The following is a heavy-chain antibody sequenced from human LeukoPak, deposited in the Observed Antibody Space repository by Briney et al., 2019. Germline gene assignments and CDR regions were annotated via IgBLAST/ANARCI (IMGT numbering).Heavy chain of an antibody. CDR3: ARSKRWLEHYWYFDL. CDR1: GFTFSNYP. Sequence: GGSLRLSCSASGFTFSNYPMHWARQAPGKGLEYVSGISGNGGNTYYANSVKGRFTISRDNSKHTLYLQMGSLRAEDMAVYYCARSKRWLEHYWYFDLWGRGTLVTVSS. D-gene: IGHD5-24*01. V-gene: IGHV3-64*01. CDR2: ISGNGGNT. J-gene: IGHJ2*01.